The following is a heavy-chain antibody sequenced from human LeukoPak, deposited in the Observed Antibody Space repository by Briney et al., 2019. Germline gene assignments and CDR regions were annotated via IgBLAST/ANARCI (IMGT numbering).Heavy chain of an antibody. Sequence: ASVKVSCKASGYTFTSYGISRVRPAPGQGLEWMGWICGYNGNTNYAQKLQGRVTMTTDTSTSTAYMELRSLRSDDTAVYYCARNKGSSSWYGINWFDRWGQGTLVTVSS. CDR1: GYTFTSYG. D-gene: IGHD6-13*01. V-gene: IGHV1-18*01. CDR2: ICGYNGNT. CDR3: ARNKGSSSWYGINWFDR. J-gene: IGHJ5*02.